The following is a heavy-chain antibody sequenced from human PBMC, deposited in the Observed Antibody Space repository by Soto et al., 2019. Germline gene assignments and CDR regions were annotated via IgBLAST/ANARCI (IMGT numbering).Heavy chain of an antibody. D-gene: IGHD3-10*01. CDR1: GGSMSSYY. J-gene: IGHJ3*02. Sequence: QVQLQESGPGLVKPSETLSLTCTVSGGSMSSYYWSWIRQPPGKGLDWIGYMYYSGSTNYNPSLKSRVTLSVDTSKNQFSLKLSSVTAADTAVYYCARARKYYYGPDAFDIWGQGTMVTVSS. V-gene: IGHV4-59*01. CDR2: MYYSGST. CDR3: ARARKYYYGPDAFDI.